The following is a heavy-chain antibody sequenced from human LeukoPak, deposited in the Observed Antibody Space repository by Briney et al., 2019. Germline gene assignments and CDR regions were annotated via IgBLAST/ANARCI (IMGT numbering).Heavy chain of an antibody. Sequence: SETLSLTCTVSGGSISSSSYYWGWSRQPPGKGLEWIGSIYYSGSTYYNPSLKSRVTISVDTSKNQFSLKLSSVTAADTAVHYCATVLGDSGSGTDYWGQGTLVTVSS. D-gene: IGHD1-1*01. CDR3: ATVLGDSGSGTDY. CDR1: GGSISSSSYY. V-gene: IGHV4-39*01. CDR2: IYYSGST. J-gene: IGHJ4*02.